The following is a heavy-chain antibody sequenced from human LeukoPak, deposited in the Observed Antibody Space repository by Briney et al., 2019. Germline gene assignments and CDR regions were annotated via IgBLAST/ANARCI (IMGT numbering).Heavy chain of an antibody. CDR1: GFTFSSYA. V-gene: IGHV3-30-3*01. J-gene: IGHJ4*02. CDR2: ISYDGSNK. CDR3: ARGVAGYDFWSGYHYYFDY. Sequence: GGSPRLSCAASGFTFSSYAMHWVRQAPGKGLEWVAVISYDGSNKYYADSVKGRFTISRDNSKNTLYLQMNSLRAEDTAVYYCARGVAGYDFWSGYHYYFDYWGQGTLVTVSS. D-gene: IGHD3-3*01.